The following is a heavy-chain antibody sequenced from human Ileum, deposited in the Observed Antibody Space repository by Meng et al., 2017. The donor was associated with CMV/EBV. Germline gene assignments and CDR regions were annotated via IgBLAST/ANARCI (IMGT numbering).Heavy chain of an antibody. CDR1: GFTFSYYA. J-gene: IGHJ4*02. CDR2: LPYDGNSE. CDR3: ARGGRSMYQLLSVY. V-gene: IGHV3-30-3*01. D-gene: IGHD2-8*01. Sequence: GESLKISCAASGFTFSYYAMHWVRQAPGKGLEWVAVLPYDGNSEHYADSVKGRFTISRDTSKSTLYLQMDSLRPEDTAVYYCARGGRSMYQLLSVYWGQGTLVTVSS.